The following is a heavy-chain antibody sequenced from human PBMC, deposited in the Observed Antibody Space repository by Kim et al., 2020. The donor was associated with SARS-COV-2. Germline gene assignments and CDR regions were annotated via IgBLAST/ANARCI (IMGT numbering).Heavy chain of an antibody. CDR1: GFTFSSYG. CDR3: AKEPAFRVYYDSSGYFD. Sequence: GGSLRLSCAASGFTFSSYGMHWVRQAPGKGLEWVAVISYDGSNKYYADSVKGRFTISRDNCKNTLYLQMNSLRAEDTAVYYCAKEPAFRVYYDSSGYFD. J-gene: IGHJ4*01. V-gene: IGHV3-30*18. CDR2: ISYDGSNK. D-gene: IGHD3-22*01.